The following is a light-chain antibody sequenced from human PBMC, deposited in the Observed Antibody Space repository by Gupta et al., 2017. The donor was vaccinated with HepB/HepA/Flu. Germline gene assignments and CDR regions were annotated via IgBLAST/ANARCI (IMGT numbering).Light chain of an antibody. CDR3: LQDYDYPRT. V-gene: IGKV1-6*02. CDR1: QGIRND. Sequence: AIQMTQSPSSLSASVGDRVTITCRASQGIRNDLGWYQYKPGKAPKLLIYAASTLQSGVPSRVSGGGSGTDFTLTISSLQPEDFATYYCLQDYDYPRTVGQGTKVEIK. J-gene: IGKJ1*01. CDR2: AAS.